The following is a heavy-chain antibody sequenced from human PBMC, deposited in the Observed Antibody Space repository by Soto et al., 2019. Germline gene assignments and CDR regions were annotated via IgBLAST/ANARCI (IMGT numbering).Heavy chain of an antibody. CDR1: GFTFSNAW. V-gene: IGHV3-15*07. D-gene: IGHD3-10*01. J-gene: IGHJ6*02. Sequence: PGGSLRLSCAASGFTFSNAWMNWVRQAPGKGLEWVGRIKSKTDGGTTDYAAPVKGRFTISRDDSKNTLYLQMNSLKTEDTAVYYCTTGLGWFGAADYYYGMDLWGQGTSVTVSS. CDR2: IKSKTDGGTT. CDR3: TTGLGWFGAADYYYGMDL.